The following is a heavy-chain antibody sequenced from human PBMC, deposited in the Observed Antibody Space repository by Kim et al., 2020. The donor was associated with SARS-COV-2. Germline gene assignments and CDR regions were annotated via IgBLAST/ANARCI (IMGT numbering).Heavy chain of an antibody. CDR1: GFTFSSYA. CDR3: ARVVVVAATLEQYYFDY. V-gene: IGHV3-48*02. Sequence: GGSLRLSCAASGFTFSSYAMSWVRQAPGKGLEWVSYISSSSGTIYYADSVKGRFTISRDNAKNSLYLQMNSLRDEDTAVYYCARVVVVAATLEQYYFDYWGQGTLVTVSS. CDR2: ISSSSGTI. D-gene: IGHD2-15*01. J-gene: IGHJ4*02.